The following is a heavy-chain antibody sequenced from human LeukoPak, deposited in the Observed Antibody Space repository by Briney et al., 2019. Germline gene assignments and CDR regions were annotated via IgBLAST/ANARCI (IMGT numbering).Heavy chain of an antibody. V-gene: IGHV4-59*01. CDR1: GGSISSYY. D-gene: IGHD5-12*01. CDR3: ARVGYSGYDSEAKYSGSYYWFDP. J-gene: IGHJ5*02. CDR2: IYYSGST. Sequence: SETLSLTCTVSGGSISSYYWSWIRQPPGKGLEGIGYIYYSGSTNYNPSLKSRVTISVDTSKNQFSLKLSSVTAADTAVYYCARVGYSGYDSEAKYSGSYYWFDPWGQGTLVTVSS.